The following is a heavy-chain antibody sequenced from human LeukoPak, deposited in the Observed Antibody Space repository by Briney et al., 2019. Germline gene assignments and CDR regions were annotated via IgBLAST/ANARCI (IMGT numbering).Heavy chain of an antibody. CDR2: ISSSGSTI. CDR3: ARGSGAVADYYYYMEV. Sequence: GGSLRLSCAASGFTLSSYEMNWVRQAPGKGLEWVSYISSSGSTIYSADSVKGRFTISRDNAKNSLYLQMNSLRAEDTAVYYCARGSGAVADYYYYMEVWGKGTTVTVSS. V-gene: IGHV3-48*03. D-gene: IGHD6-19*01. CDR1: GFTLSSYE. J-gene: IGHJ6*03.